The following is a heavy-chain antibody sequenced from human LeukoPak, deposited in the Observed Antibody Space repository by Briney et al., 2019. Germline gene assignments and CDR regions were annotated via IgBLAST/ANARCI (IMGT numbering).Heavy chain of an antibody. J-gene: IGHJ5*02. V-gene: IGHV3-15*07. CDR2: IRSNSDGGTI. CDR1: GFTFSNAW. D-gene: IGHD3-22*01. CDR3: ATDFYDST. Sequence: PGGSLRLSCATSGFTFSNAWMNWVRQAPGKGLEWVGRIRSNSDGGTIDYAAPVKGRFILSRDDSKTTLYLQMNSLQTEDTAVYYCATDFYDSTWGQGTLVTVSS.